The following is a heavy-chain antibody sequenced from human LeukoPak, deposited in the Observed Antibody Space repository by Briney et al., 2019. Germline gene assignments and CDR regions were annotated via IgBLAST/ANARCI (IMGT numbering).Heavy chain of an antibody. CDR1: GGTFSSYA. CDR3: ARSNSGSYYYYYGMDV. Sequence: SVKVSCKASGGTFSSYAISWVRQAPGQGLEWMGGIIPIFGTANYAQKFQGRVTITADESTSTAYMELSSLRSEDTAVYYCARSNSGSYYYYYGMDVWGQGTTVTVSS. D-gene: IGHD1-26*01. V-gene: IGHV1-69*13. CDR2: IIPIFGTA. J-gene: IGHJ6*02.